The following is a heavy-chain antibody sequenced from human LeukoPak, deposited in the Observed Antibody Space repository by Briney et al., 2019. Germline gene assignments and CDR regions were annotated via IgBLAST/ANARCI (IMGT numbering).Heavy chain of an antibody. J-gene: IGHJ3*02. D-gene: IGHD3-10*01. Sequence: SETLSLTCNVSGASITTYYWSWLRQAAGKGLEWIGRIYISETTNNPSLKSRVTMSLDTSKNQFSLKLSSVTAADTAVYYCARVVPEGPGALDIWGQGTMVTVSS. V-gene: IGHV4-4*07. CDR1: GASITTYY. CDR3: ARVVPEGPGALDI. CDR2: IYISETT.